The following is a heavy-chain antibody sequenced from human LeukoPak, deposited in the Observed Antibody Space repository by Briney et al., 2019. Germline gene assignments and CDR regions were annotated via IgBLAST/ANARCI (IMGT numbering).Heavy chain of an antibody. CDR3: ASPTGEGY. D-gene: IGHD1-14*01. J-gene: IGHJ4*02. CDR2: ISYDGSNK. Sequence: PGGSLRLSCAASGFTFSSYAMHWVRQAPGKGLEWVAVISYDGSNKYYADSVKGRFTISRDNSKNTLYLQMNSLKAEDTAVYYCASPTGEGYWGQGTLVTVSS. V-gene: IGHV3-30-3*01. CDR1: GFTFSSYA.